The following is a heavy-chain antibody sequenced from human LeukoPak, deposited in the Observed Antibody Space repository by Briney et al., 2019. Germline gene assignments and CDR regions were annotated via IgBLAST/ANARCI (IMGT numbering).Heavy chain of an antibody. D-gene: IGHD2-21*02. CDR1: GFTFSDYY. V-gene: IGHV3-23*01. J-gene: IGHJ4*02. Sequence: PGGSLRLSCAASGFTFSDYYMSWIRQAPGKGLEWVSTISGSGGSIYYADSVKGRFIVSRDNSKDTLSLQMTSLRADDTAVYFCARGLRLDYCGGDCQYYYFDNWGQGTLVTVSS. CDR2: ISGSGGSI. CDR3: ARGLRLDYCGGDCQYYYFDN.